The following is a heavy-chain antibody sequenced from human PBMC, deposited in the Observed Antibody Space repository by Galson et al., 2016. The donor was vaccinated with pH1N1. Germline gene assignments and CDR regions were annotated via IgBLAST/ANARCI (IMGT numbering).Heavy chain of an antibody. CDR2: IDPSGAT. CDR1: DGSLSGYY. V-gene: IGHV4-34*01. CDR3: ARDRPLATAGFINWGHWFDP. J-gene: IGHJ5*02. D-gene: IGHD6-13*01. Sequence: SETLSLTCAVSDGSLSGYYWSWVRQTPGKGLEWIGEIDPSGATNYSPSLRSRVIMSEDTSKNHFSLKLTSLTAADTAVYYCARDRPLATAGFINWGHWFDPWGQGILVTVSS.